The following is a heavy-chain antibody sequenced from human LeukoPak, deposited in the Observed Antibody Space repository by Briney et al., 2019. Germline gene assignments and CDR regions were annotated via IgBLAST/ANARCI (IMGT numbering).Heavy chain of an antibody. J-gene: IGHJ4*02. CDR1: GGSITNYY. V-gene: IGHV4-59*01. D-gene: IGHD3-10*01. Sequence: PSETLSLICTVSGGSITNYYWSWIRQPPGKGLEWIGYIYYSGSTNYNPSLKSRVTVSVDTSKNQFSLKLSSVTAADTAVYYCARVAITMVRGAPLIYYFDYWGQGTLVTVSS. CDR2: IYYSGST. CDR3: ARVAITMVRGAPLIYYFDY.